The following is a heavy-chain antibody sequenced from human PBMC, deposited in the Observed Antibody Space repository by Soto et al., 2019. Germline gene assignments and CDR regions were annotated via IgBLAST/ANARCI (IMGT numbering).Heavy chain of an antibody. CDR2: ISNTGAHI. D-gene: IGHD6-6*01. Sequence: EVHLVDSGGGLVKPGGSLRLSCAASGFTFNTYSMTWVRQAPGQGLEWVSSISNTGAHIYYADSVRGRFTISRDNAKNSLYLQMNSLSAEDTAVYYCVRERQFVRDFDYGMDVWGRGTTVTVSS. CDR1: GFTFNTYS. CDR3: VRERQFVRDFDYGMDV. V-gene: IGHV3-21*01. J-gene: IGHJ6*02.